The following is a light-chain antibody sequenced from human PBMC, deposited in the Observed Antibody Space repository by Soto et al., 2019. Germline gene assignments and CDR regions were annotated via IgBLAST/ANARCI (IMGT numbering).Light chain of an antibody. J-gene: IGLJ3*02. Sequence: QSVLTQPASVSGSPGQSITISCTGTSSDVGGYKYVSWYQQPPGKAPKLMIYEVSNRPSAVSNRFSGSKSGNTASLTISGLQTEDEADYYCTSFTSSRTWVFGGGTKLTVL. CDR1: SSDVGGYKY. CDR2: EVS. CDR3: TSFTSSRTWV. V-gene: IGLV2-14*01.